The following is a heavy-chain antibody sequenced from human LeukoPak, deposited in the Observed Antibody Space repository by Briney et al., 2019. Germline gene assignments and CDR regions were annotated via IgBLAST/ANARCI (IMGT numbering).Heavy chain of an antibody. CDR2: INHSGST. CDR1: GGSFSGYY. J-gene: IGHJ4*02. D-gene: IGHD3-22*01. V-gene: IGHV4-34*01. CDR3: ARLYYYDSSGYFHPYFDS. Sequence: SGTLSLTCAVYGGSFSGYYWSWIRQPPGKGLEWIGEINHSGSTNYNPSLKSRVTISVDTSKNQFSLKLSSVTAADTAVYYCARLYYYDSSGYFHPYFDSWGQGTLVTVSS.